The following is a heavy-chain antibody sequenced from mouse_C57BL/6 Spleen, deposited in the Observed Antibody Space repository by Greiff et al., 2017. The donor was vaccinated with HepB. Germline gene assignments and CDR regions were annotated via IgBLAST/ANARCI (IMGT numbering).Heavy chain of an antibody. Sequence: VQLQQPGAELVKPGASVKMSCKASGYTFTSYWITWVKQRPGQGLEWIGDIYPGSGSTNYNEKFKSKATLTVDTSSSTAYMQLSSLTSEDSAVYYCARGDYGSSPYYFDYWGQGTTLTVSS. J-gene: IGHJ2*01. CDR2: IYPGSGST. D-gene: IGHD1-1*01. V-gene: IGHV1-55*01. CDR3: ARGDYGSSPYYFDY. CDR1: GYTFTSYW.